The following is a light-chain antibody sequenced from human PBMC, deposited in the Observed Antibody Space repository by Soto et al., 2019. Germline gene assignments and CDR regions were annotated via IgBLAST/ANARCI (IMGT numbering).Light chain of an antibody. CDR1: QTISSW. Sequence: DIQMTQSPSTLSGSVGDRVTITCRASQTISSWLAWYQQKPGKAPKLLIYNASTLTSGIPSRFSGSGSGTEFTLSISSLQPGDSATYYCQQYNSFPWTFGLGTKVDIK. CDR2: NAS. J-gene: IGKJ1*01. V-gene: IGKV1-5*03. CDR3: QQYNSFPWT.